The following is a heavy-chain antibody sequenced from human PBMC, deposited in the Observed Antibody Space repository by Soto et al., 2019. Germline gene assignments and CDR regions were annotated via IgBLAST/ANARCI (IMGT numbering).Heavy chain of an antibody. J-gene: IGHJ5*02. V-gene: IGHV3-23*01. D-gene: IGHD4-17*01. CDR1: GFSFSTFA. CDR3: AKGNYGDYGGFDP. CDR2: IISTGIST. Sequence: EVLILESGGGLIQPGGSLRLSCAASGFSFSTFAMTWVRQAPGKGLEWVSTIISTGISTYYADSVKGRFTISRANSKNTLYLQMNSLRAEDSAVYYCAKGNYGDYGGFDPWGQGTLVTVSS.